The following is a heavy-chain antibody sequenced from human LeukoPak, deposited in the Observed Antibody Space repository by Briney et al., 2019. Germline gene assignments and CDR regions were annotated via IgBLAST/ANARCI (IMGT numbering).Heavy chain of an antibody. V-gene: IGHV3-15*01. J-gene: IGHJ4*02. CDR3: TRTWPGNTCFNF. D-gene: IGHD1-7*01. Sequence: PGGSLRLSCATSGFYFNDAWMNWVRQAPGKGLEWLGRIKSISYGGTIDYAAPVKGRFTISRDDSKNTLYLQMDSLETEDTAIYYCTRTWPGNTCFNFWGQGTLVTVSS. CDR1: GFYFNDAW. CDR2: IKSISYGGTI.